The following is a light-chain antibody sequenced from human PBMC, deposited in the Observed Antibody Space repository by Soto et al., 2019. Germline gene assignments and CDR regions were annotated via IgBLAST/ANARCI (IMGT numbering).Light chain of an antibody. J-gene: IGKJ3*01. CDR2: GAS. CDR1: QSVSSNS. CDR3: QQYGSSPLFA. Sequence: EIVLTQSPGTLSLSPGEIATLSCRASQSVSSNSLAWYQQKPGQAPRLLIYGASSRATGIPDRFSGSGSGTDFTLTISSLEPEDCAVYYCQQYGSSPLFAFGPGTEVDLK. V-gene: IGKV3-20*01.